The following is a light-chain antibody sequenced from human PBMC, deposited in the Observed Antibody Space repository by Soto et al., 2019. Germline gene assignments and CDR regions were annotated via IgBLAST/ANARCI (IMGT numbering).Light chain of an antibody. Sequence: DIQLTQSPSFLSASVGDRVTITCRASQGISSYLAWYQQKPGKAPKLLISTASTLQSGVPSRFSGSGSGTEFTLTISSLQPDDFATYYCQQCNSYPWTFGQGTKVDIK. CDR1: QGISSY. V-gene: IGKV1-9*01. CDR3: QQCNSYPWT. CDR2: TAS. J-gene: IGKJ1*01.